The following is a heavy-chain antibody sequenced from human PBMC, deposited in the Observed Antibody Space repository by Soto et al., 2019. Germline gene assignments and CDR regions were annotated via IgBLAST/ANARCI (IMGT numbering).Heavy chain of an antibody. CDR3: AGDPDSHYNDSHASSYP. Sequence: QVQLVQSGAEVKKPGSSVKVSCKASGGTFSTYTITWVRQAPGQGLEWMGRIIPIIGIINYAQKFQGRVTISADKFTDTAYMELTGLRSDDTAVYYCAGDPDSHYNDSHASSYPWGQGTLVTVSS. V-gene: IGHV1-69*08. CDR1: GGTFSTYT. CDR2: IIPIIGII. J-gene: IGHJ5*02. D-gene: IGHD4-4*01.